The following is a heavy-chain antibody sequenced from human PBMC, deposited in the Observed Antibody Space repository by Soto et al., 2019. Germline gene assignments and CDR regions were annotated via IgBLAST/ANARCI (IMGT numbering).Heavy chain of an antibody. J-gene: IGHJ3*02. CDR2: ISAYNGNT. V-gene: IGHV1-18*01. CDR1: GYTFTSYG. D-gene: IGHD2-15*01. CDR3: ARDERVVVAAGDAFDI. Sequence: GASVKVSCKASGYTFTSYGISWVRQAPGQGLEWMGWISAYNGNTDYAQKLQGRVTMTTDTSTSTAYMELRSLRSDDTAVYYCARDERVVVAAGDAFDIWAQGTMVTVSS.